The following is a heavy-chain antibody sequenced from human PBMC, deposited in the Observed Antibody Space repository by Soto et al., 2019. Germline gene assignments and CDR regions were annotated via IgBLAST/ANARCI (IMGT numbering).Heavy chain of an antibody. D-gene: IGHD2-15*01. J-gene: IGHJ6*02. V-gene: IGHV4-34*08. CDR1: AGTFRGYY. Sequence: PETLRVTYDMYAGTFRGYYWTWIRQPPGKGLEWIGEINHIGRTNYNPSLKSRVTIVLDTSKNQFSLKLTSVTAADTAVYYCLMVTFSAMDVWGQGTTVT. CDR3: LMVTFSAMDV. CDR2: INHIGRT.